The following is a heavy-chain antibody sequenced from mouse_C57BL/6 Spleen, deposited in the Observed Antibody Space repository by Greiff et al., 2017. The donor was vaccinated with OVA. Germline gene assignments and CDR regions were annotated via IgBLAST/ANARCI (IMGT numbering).Heavy chain of an antibody. D-gene: IGHD1-1*01. CDR2: IDPSDSYT. J-gene: IGHJ2*01. CDR3: ARVVAPGY. CDR1: GYTFTSYW. V-gene: IGHV1-50*01. Sequence: QQSCKASGYTFTSYWMQWVKQRPGQGLEWIGEIDPSDSYTNYNQKFKGKATLTVDTSSSTAYMQLSSLTSEDSAVYYCARVVAPGYWGQGTTLTVSS.